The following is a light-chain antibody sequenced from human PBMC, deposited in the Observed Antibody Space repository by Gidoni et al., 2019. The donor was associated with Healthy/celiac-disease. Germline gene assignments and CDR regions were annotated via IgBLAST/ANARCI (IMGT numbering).Light chain of an antibody. CDR1: QSVSSN. V-gene: IGKV3-15*01. CDR2: GAS. Sequence: EIVMPQSPATLSVSPGERATLSCRASQSVSSNLAWYQQKPGQAPRLLIYGASTRATGIPARFSGSGSGTEFTLTISSLQSEDFAVYYCRQYNNWPRTFGQGTKVEIK. J-gene: IGKJ1*01. CDR3: RQYNNWPRT.